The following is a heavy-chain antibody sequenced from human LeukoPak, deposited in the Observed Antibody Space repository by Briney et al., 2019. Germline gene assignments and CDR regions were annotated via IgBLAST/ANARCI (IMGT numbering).Heavy chain of an antibody. CDR1: GFTFSSYA. D-gene: IGHD3-3*01. CDR3: ARGPYDFWSGYPYYYYGMDL. V-gene: IGHV3-30-3*01. CDR2: ISYDGSNK. Sequence: QSGGSLRLSCAASGFTFSSYAMSWVRQAPGKGLEWVAVISYDGSNKYYADSVKGRFTISRDNSKNTLYLQMNSLRAEDTAVYYCARGPYDFWSGYPYYYYGMDLWGQGTTVTVSS. J-gene: IGHJ6*02.